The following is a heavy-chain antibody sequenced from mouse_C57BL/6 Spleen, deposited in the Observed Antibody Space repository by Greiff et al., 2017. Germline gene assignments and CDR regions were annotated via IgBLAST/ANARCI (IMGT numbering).Heavy chain of an antibody. J-gene: IGHJ4*01. CDR3: TRDVYSKGAMDY. D-gene: IGHD2-5*01. CDR1: GFTFSSYA. Sequence: EVQVVESGEGLVKPGGSLKLSCAASGFTFSSYAMSWVRQTPEKRLEWVAYISSGGDYIYYAETVKGRFTISRDNARNTLYLQMSSLKSEDTAMYYCTRDVYSKGAMDYWGQGTSVTVSS. V-gene: IGHV5-9-1*02. CDR2: ISSGGDYI.